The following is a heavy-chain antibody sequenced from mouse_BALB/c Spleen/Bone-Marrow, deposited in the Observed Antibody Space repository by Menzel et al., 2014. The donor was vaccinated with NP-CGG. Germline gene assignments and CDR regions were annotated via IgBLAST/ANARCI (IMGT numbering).Heavy chain of an antibody. CDR1: GYTFTSYW. CDR3: VRIIYGSSYIIDF. Sequence: VQLQQSGAELVKPGASVKLSCRASGYTFTSYWMHWVKQRPGQGLEWIGEINPSNGRTNYNEKFKSMATLTVDKSSSTAYMQLSRLTSEDSAVFYCVRIIYGSSYIIDFWGQGTSVTVSP. J-gene: IGHJ4*01. CDR2: INPSNGRT. D-gene: IGHD1-1*01. V-gene: IGHV1S81*02.